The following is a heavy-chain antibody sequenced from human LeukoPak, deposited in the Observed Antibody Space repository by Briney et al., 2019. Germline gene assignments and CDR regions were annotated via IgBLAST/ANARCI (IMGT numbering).Heavy chain of an antibody. CDR1: GYSISSGYY. CDR3: ARNDYVWGSYRYPNWFDP. D-gene: IGHD3-16*02. J-gene: IGHJ5*02. Sequence: PSETLSLTCAVSGYSISSGYYWGWIRQPPGKGLEWIGSIYHSGSTYYNLSLKSRVTISVDTSKNQFSLKLSSVTAADTAVYYYARNDYVWGSYRYPNWFDPWGQGTLVTVSS. CDR2: IYHSGST. V-gene: IGHV4-38-2*01.